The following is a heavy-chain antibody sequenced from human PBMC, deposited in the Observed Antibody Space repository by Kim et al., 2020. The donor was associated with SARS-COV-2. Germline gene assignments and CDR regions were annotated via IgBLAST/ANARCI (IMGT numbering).Heavy chain of an antibody. CDR2: ISGSGGST. D-gene: IGHD1-1*01. V-gene: IGHV3-23*01. CDR1: GFTFSSYA. CDR3: AKRRDVYNPRPDFDY. Sequence: GGSLRLSCAASGFTFSSYAMSWVRQAPGKGLEWVSAISGSGGSTYHADSVKGRFTISRDNSQNTRYLQMNSLRAEDTAVYYCAKRRDVYNPRPDFDYWGQGPVVTVSS. J-gene: IGHJ4*02.